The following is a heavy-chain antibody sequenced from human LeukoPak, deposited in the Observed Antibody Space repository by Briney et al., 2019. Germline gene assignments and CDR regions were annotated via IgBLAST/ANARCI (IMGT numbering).Heavy chain of an antibody. Sequence: ASVKVSCKASGYTFTGYYMHWVRQAPGQGLEWMGWINPNSGGTNYAQKFQGWVTMTRDTSINTAYMELSRLRSDDTAVYYCARDKSPRTYYFDSSGYAQYYFDYWGQGTQVTVSS. CDR2: INPNSGGT. V-gene: IGHV1-2*04. CDR1: GYTFTGYY. J-gene: IGHJ4*02. CDR3: ARDKSPRTYYFDSSGYAQYYFDY. D-gene: IGHD3-22*01.